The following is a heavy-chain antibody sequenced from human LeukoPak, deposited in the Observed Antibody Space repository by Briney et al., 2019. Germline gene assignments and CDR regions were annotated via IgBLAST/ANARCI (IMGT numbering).Heavy chain of an antibody. CDR2: IGTAGDT. V-gene: IGHV3-13*01. CDR1: GFTCSSYD. D-gene: IGHD3-3*01. Sequence: GGSLRLSCAASGFTCSSYDMHWVRQATGKGLEWVSAIGTAGDTYYPGSEKGRFTISRENAKNSLYLQMNSLRAGDTAVYYCARGNFWSGYRSKAFDYGGQGTLVTVSS. CDR3: ARGNFWSGYRSKAFDY. J-gene: IGHJ4*02.